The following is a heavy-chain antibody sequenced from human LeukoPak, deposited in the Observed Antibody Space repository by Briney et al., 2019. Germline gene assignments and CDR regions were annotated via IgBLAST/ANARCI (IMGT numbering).Heavy chain of an antibody. CDR2: ISDSGGST. V-gene: IGHV3-23*01. J-gene: IGHJ4*02. CDR1: GITLSNYG. CDR3: ARVGFRYYYGSGSYSFDY. Sequence: GGSLRLSCAVSGITLSNYGMSWVRQAPGKGLEWVAGISDSGGSTNYADSVKGRFTISRDNAKNTLYLQMNSLRAEDTAVYYCARVGFRYYYGSGSYSFDYWGQGTLVTVSS. D-gene: IGHD3-10*01.